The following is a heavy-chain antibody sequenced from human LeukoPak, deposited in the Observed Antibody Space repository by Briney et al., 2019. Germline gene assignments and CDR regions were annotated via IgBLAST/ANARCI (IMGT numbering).Heavy chain of an antibody. D-gene: IGHD4-17*01. J-gene: IGHJ4*02. Sequence: SETLSLTCTVSGGSISSSSYYWGWLRQPPGKGLEWIGSIYYSGSTYYNPSLKSRVTISVDTSKNQFSLKLSSVTAADTAVYYCAREGDTVTTFGGAFDYWGQGTLVTVSS. V-gene: IGHV4-39*07. CDR1: GGSISSSSYY. CDR3: AREGDTVTTFGGAFDY. CDR2: IYYSGST.